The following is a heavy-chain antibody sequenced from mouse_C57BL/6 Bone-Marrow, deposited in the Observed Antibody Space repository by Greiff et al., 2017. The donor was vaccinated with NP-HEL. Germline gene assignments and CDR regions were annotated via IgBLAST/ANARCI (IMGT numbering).Heavy chain of an antibody. D-gene: IGHD1-1*01. V-gene: IGHV1-55*01. J-gene: IGHJ4*01. CDR3: ARGRGILLGAMDY. Sequence: QVQLQQPGAELVKPGASVKMSCKASGYTFTSYWITWVKQRPGQGLEWIGDIYPGSGSTNYNEKFKSKATLTVDTSSSTAYMQLSSLTSDDSAVYYCARGRGILLGAMDYWGQGTSVTVSS. CDR1: GYTFTSYW. CDR2: IYPGSGST.